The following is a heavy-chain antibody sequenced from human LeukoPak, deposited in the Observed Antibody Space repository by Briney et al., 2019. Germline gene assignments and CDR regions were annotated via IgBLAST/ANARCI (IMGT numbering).Heavy chain of an antibody. Sequence: SETLSLTCAVSGDSISSSNWWSWVRQPPGKGLEWIGEIYHSGSTNYNPSLKSRVTISVDKSKNQFSLKLSSVTAADTAVYYCARDSGSYYYFDYWGQGTLVTVSS. J-gene: IGHJ4*02. CDR1: GDSISSSNW. CDR2: IYHSGST. CDR3: ARDSGSYYYFDY. D-gene: IGHD1-26*01. V-gene: IGHV4-4*02.